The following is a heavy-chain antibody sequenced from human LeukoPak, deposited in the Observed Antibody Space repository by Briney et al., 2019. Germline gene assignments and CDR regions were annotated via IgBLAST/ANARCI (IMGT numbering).Heavy chain of an antibody. V-gene: IGHV4-34*01. CDR3: AGHAKPGYCSCVSCYRSGPYNWFDP. Sequence: SQTMSLTCAVYGGSLSGYYCSWIRQPPGKGREWIGAIKHRGSTNFNPTLNSRVTISVDTSKNHFSLELSCVTAADTAVYYCAGHAKPGYCSCVSCYRSGPYNWFDPWGQGTVVTVSS. CDR2: IKHRGST. D-gene: IGHD2-15*01. J-gene: IGHJ5*02. CDR1: GGSLSGYY.